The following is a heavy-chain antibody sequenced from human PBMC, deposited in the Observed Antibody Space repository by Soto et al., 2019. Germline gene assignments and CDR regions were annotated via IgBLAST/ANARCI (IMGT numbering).Heavy chain of an antibody. CDR2: IYYSGST. CDR3: ARRRIQLFPVGNYGMDV. D-gene: IGHD5-18*01. J-gene: IGHJ6*02. CDR1: GGSISSSSNY. Sequence: SETLSLTCTVSGGSISSSSNYWGWIRQPPGKGLDWIGSIYYSGSTYYNPSLSSRVTISVDTSKNQFYLKLSSVTAADTAVYYCARRRIQLFPVGNYGMDVWGQGTTVTVS. V-gene: IGHV4-39*01.